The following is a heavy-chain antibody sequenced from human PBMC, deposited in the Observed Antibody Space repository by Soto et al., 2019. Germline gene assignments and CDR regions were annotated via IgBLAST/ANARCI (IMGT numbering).Heavy chain of an antibody. D-gene: IGHD3-10*01. Sequence: QVQLQQWGAGLLKPSETLSLTCAVYGGSFSGHYWNWIRQSPGKGLEWIGEINHSGSTDYNPSLGGRGPISPDPAKNQFSLRLTSVTAADMAVYYCARAPRRGVRGAPPHWFDPWGQGTQVIVSS. V-gene: IGHV4-34*01. CDR1: GGSFSGHY. CDR2: INHSGST. CDR3: ARAPRRGVRGAPPHWFDP. J-gene: IGHJ5*02.